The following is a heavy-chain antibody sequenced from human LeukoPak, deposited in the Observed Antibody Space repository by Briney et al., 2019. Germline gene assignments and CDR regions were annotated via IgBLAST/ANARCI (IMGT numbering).Heavy chain of an antibody. CDR3: ATPTDTRWLQFKLDV. D-gene: IGHD5-24*01. CDR1: GYTFTDYY. V-gene: IGHV1-69-2*01. CDR2: VDPEDGET. J-gene: IGHJ6*04. Sequence: GASVKVSCKASGYTFTDYYMHWVQQAPGKGLEWMGRVDPEDGETIYAEKFQGRVTITADTSTDTAYMELSSLRSEDTAVYYCATPTDTRWLQFKLDVWGKGTTVTVSS.